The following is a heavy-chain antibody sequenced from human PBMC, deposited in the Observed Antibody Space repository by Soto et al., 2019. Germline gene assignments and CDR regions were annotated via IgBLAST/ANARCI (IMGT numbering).Heavy chain of an antibody. CDR2: ISGAALNT. D-gene: IGHD7-27*01. CDR1: GFTFSSYA. V-gene: IGHV3-23*01. Sequence: EVQLLDSGGGLVQPGGSLRLSCAASGFTFSSYAMHWVRQAPGKGLEWVSTISGAALNTYYADSVKGRFTISRDSSKRTVYLQMNSLSAADTAVYYCARDCLTGDPREAFDYWGQGTTVTVSS. CDR3: ARDCLTGDPREAFDY. J-gene: IGHJ4*02.